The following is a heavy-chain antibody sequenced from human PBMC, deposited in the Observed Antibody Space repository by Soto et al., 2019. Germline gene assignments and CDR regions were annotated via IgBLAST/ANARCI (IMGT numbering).Heavy chain of an antibody. CDR3: ARDAQRVVIAARPGFDP. V-gene: IGHV3-21*01. CDR2: ISSSSSYI. CDR1: VFTFISYS. Sequence: GWSLRLSCASSVFTFISYSMNWVRQAPGKGLEWVSSISSSSSYIYYADSVKGRFTISRDNAKNSLYLQMNSLRAEDTAVYYCARDAQRVVIAARPGFDPWGQGTLVTVSS. J-gene: IGHJ5*02. D-gene: IGHD6-6*01.